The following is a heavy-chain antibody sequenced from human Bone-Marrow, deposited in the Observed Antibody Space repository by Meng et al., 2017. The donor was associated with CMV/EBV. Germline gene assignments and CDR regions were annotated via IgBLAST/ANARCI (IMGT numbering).Heavy chain of an antibody. D-gene: IGHD2/OR15-2a*01. Sequence: QPQLQESGPGLVKPSETLSPTCTVSGGPISSNYYWGWIRQSPGKGLEWIGSLYYNGDTYYNPSIKSRVTLSVDTSKNQFSLKLNSVIAADTAVYYCAQRIYIDSYYFDSWGQGTLVTVSS. CDR2: LYYNGDT. J-gene: IGHJ4*02. CDR3: AQRIYIDSYYFDS. CDR1: GGPISSNYY. V-gene: IGHV4-39*07.